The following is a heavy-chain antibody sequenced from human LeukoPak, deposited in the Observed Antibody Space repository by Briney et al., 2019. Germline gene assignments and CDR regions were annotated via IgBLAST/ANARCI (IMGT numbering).Heavy chain of an antibody. V-gene: IGHV3-23*01. J-gene: IGHJ4*02. CDR3: VKDEDLYSPTWYLFED. CDR1: GFTFSSYA. Sequence: GESLKISCAASGFTFSSYAMTWVRQAPGKGLEWVSGITSSGASTYYAASVKGRFTVSRDNSENTLYLQINNLSAEDTGTYYCVKDEDLYSPTWYLFEDWGQGTLVTVSS. CDR2: ITSSGAST. D-gene: IGHD5-12*01.